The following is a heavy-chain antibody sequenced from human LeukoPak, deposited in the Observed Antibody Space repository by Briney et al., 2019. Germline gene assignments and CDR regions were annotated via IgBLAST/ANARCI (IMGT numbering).Heavy chain of an antibody. V-gene: IGHV3-21*01. CDR1: GFTFSSYS. CDR3: ARDPYSGLFDY. J-gene: IGHJ4*02. D-gene: IGHD4-11*01. CDR2: ISSSSSYI. Sequence: GGSLRLSCAASGFTFSSYSMNWVRQAPGKGLEWVTSISSSSSYIYYADSVKGRFTISRDNAKNSLYLQMNSLRAEDTAVYYCARDPYSGLFDYWGQGTLVTVSS.